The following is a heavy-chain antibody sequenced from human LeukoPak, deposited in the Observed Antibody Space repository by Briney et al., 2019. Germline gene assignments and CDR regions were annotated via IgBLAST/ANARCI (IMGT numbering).Heavy chain of an antibody. D-gene: IGHD3-10*01. J-gene: IGHJ4*02. CDR3: ARALVRGVLDY. CDR1: GFTFSSYS. Sequence: GGSLRLSCAASGFTFSSYSMNWLRQAPGKGLEWVSSISSSSSYIYYADSVKGRFTISRDNAKNSLYLQMNSLRAEDTAVYYCARALVRGVLDYWGQGTLVTVSS. V-gene: IGHV3-21*01. CDR2: ISSSSSYI.